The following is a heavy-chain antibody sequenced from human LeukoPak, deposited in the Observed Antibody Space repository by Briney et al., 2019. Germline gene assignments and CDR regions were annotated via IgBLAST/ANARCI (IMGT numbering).Heavy chain of an antibody. Sequence: GGSLRLSCTASGFTFSSYSLNWVRQAPGKGLEWVSSVSTGSNYIYYADSVKGRFTISRDNDKNSLYLQMNSLRVEDTAVYYCAGGGHEGLGAFDIWGQGTMVTVSS. V-gene: IGHV3-21*01. CDR2: VSTGSNYI. J-gene: IGHJ3*02. D-gene: IGHD3-16*01. CDR3: AGGGHEGLGAFDI. CDR1: GFTFSSYS.